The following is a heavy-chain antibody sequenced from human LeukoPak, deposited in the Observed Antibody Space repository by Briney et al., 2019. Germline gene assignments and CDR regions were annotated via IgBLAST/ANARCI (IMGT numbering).Heavy chain of an antibody. Sequence: SETLSLTCTVSGGSISSSSYYWGWIRQPPGKGLEWIVSIYYSGSTYYNPSLKSRVTISVDTSKNQFSLKLSSVTAADTAVYYCVIPSGYYPSYWGQGTLVTVSS. CDR2: IYYSGST. V-gene: IGHV4-39*01. CDR1: GGSISSSSYY. D-gene: IGHD3-22*01. J-gene: IGHJ4*02. CDR3: VIPSGYYPSY.